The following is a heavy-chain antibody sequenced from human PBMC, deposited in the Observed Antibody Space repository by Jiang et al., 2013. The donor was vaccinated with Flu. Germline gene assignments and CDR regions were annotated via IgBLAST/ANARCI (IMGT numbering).Heavy chain of an antibody. Sequence: VKPSETLSLTCTVSGGSISSYYWSWIRQPPGKGLEWIGYIYYSGSTNYNPSLKSRVTISVDTSKNQFSLKLSSVTAADTAMYYCARVTYYYDSSGYYYYFDYWGQGTLVTVSS. CDR1: GGSISSYY. D-gene: IGHD3-22*01. CDR3: ARVTYYYDSSGYYYYFDY. J-gene: IGHJ4*02. CDR2: IYYSGST. V-gene: IGHV4-59*08.